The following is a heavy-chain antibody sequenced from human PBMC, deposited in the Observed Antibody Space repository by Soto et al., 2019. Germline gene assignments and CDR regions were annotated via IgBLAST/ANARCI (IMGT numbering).Heavy chain of an antibody. CDR3: ARGGGLNPLLSGSDH. CDR1: GFFLSDYG. J-gene: IGHJ4*02. CDR2: TSYDGSSE. D-gene: IGHD1-26*01. Sequence: QVQLVESGGGVVQSGGSLTLSCTVSGFFLSDYGMHWVRQAPGKGLEWVAATSYDGSSEYYSDSVKDRFTTSRVNSKNTVYLHMNRLRAEDKGLYYCARGGGLNPLLSGSDHWGQGTLVTVSS. V-gene: IGHV3-33*05.